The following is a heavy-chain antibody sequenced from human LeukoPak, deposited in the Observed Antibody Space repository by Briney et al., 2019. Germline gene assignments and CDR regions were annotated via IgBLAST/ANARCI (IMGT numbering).Heavy chain of an antibody. CDR2: IIPIFGTA. Sequence: SVKVSCKASGYTFTSYAMNWVRQAPGQGLEWMGGIIPIFGTANYAQKFQGRVTITADESTSTAYMELSSLRSEDTAVYYCATPRRGIAAAGLSHWGQGTLVTVSS. V-gene: IGHV1-69*13. D-gene: IGHD6-13*01. CDR1: GYTFTSYA. J-gene: IGHJ4*02. CDR3: ATPRRGIAAAGLSH.